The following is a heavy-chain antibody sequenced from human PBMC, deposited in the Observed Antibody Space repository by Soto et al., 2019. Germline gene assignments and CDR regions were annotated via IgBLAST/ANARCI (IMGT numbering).Heavy chain of an antibody. J-gene: IGHJ4*02. Sequence: EVQLLESGGGLVQPGGSLRLSCAASGFTFSSYAMSWVRQAPGKGLEWVSAISGSGGSTYYADSVKGRFTISRDNSKNTLYLQMNSLRAEDTAVYYCAKETTYYDILTGWAPCDYWGQGTLVTVSS. CDR3: AKETTYYDILTGWAPCDY. CDR1: GFTFSSYA. CDR2: ISGSGGST. V-gene: IGHV3-23*01. D-gene: IGHD3-9*01.